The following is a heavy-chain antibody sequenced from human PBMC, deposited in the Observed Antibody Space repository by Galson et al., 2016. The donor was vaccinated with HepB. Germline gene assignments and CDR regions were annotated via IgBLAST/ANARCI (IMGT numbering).Heavy chain of an antibody. V-gene: IGHV1-69*13. CDR2: IVPIFGTT. J-gene: IGHJ4*02. CDR1: GDIFNKYA. Sequence: SVKVSCKASGDIFNKYAIRWVRQAPGQGLEWMGEIVPIFGTTNYAQKFQGRLTITADESTSTAYMELSSLRAEDTAVYYCAKDRIGYYKPFDYWGQGTLVTVSS. D-gene: IGHD3-22*01. CDR3: AKDRIGYYKPFDY.